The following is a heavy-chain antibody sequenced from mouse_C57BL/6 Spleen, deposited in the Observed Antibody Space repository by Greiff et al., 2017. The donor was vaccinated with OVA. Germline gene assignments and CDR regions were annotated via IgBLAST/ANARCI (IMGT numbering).Heavy chain of an antibody. V-gene: IGHV10-1*01. CDR3: VRQLGHYAMDY. Sequence: DVKLVESGGGLVQPKGSLKLSCAASGFSFNTYAMNWVRQAPGKGLEWVARIRSKSNNYATYYADSVKDRFTISRDDSESMLYLQMNNLKTEDTAMYYCVRQLGHYAMDYWGQGTSVTVSS. D-gene: IGHD4-1*01. CDR1: GFSFNTYA. CDR2: IRSKSNNYAT. J-gene: IGHJ4*01.